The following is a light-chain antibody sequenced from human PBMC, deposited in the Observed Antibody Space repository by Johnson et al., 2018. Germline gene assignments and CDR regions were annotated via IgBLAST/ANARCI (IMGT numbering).Light chain of an antibody. Sequence: QSVLTQPPSVSAAPGQKVTISCSGSSSNIGNNYVSWYQQLPGTAPKLLIYENNKRPSVIPDLFSGSKSGTSATLGITGLQTGDEADYYCGTWDSSLSAGNVFGTVTKVTVL. V-gene: IGLV1-51*02. CDR3: GTWDSSLSAGNV. J-gene: IGLJ1*01. CDR2: ENN. CDR1: SSNIGNNY.